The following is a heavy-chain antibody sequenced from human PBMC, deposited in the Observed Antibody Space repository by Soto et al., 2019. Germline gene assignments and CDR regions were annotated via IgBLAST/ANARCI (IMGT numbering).Heavy chain of an antibody. J-gene: IGHJ4*02. CDR2: ISAYNGNT. CDR3: YILPGYRKRDYFDY. V-gene: IGHV1-18*01. D-gene: IGHD3-9*01. Sequence: GASVKVSCKASGYTFTSYGISWVRQAPGQGLEWMGWISAYNGNTNYAQKLQGRVTMTTDTSTSTAYMELRSLRSDDTAVYYCYILPGYRKRDYFDYWGQGTLVTVSS. CDR1: GYTFTSYG.